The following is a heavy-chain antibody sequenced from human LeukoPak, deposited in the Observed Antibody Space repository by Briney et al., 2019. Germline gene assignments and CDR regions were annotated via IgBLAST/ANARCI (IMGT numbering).Heavy chain of an antibody. CDR1: GFTFSSYG. Sequence: GGSLRLSCAASGFTFSSYGMHWVRQAPGKGLEWVAVIWYDGSNKYYADSVKGRFTISRDNSKNTLYLQMNSLRAEDTAVYYCASTVVTHHDAFDIWGQGTMVTVSS. CDR2: IWYDGSNK. CDR3: ASTVVTHHDAFDI. J-gene: IGHJ3*02. V-gene: IGHV3-33*01. D-gene: IGHD4-23*01.